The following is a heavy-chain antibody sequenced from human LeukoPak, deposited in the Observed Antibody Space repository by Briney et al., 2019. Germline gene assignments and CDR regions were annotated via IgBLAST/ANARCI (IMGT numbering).Heavy chain of an antibody. CDR3: VRHISTNTGYFDS. CDR1: GGSINSHSYY. J-gene: IGHJ4*02. V-gene: IGHV4-39*01. CDR2: VYYGGTS. D-gene: IGHD5-24*01. Sequence: SETLSLTCTVSGGSINSHSYYWGWIRQPPGKGLEWIGSVYYGGTSYSNPSLKSRVGVFVDTSRDQFSLDLSFVTAADTALYYCVRHISTNTGYFDSCGQGTLVTVSS.